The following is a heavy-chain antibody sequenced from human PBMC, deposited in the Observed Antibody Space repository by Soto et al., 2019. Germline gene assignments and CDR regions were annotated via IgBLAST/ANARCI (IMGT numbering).Heavy chain of an antibody. CDR1: GGSIISYY. D-gene: IGHD3-16*02. CDR2: IYYSGST. V-gene: IGHV4-59*01. J-gene: IGHJ4*02. CDR3: ARDDFGGVFV. Sequence: SETLSLTCPVSGGSIISYYWSWIRQPPGKGLEWIGYIYYSGSTNYNPSLKSRVTISVDTSKNQFSLKLSSVTAADTAVYYCARDDFGGVFVWGQGTLVTVSS.